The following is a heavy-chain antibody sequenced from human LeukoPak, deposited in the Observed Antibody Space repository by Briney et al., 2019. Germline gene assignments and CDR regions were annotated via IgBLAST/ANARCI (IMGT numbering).Heavy chain of an antibody. J-gene: IGHJ4*02. CDR2: ISSSSSKI. CDR3: ATDFYYDSSGYYIQAQFDY. D-gene: IGHD3-22*01. V-gene: IGHV3-21*01. CDR1: GFTFSIYS. Sequence: GGSLSLSCAASGFTFSIYSMNWVRQAPGKGVEWVSSISSSSSKIHYADAVKGQFTNSRDNAKNSLYLQLNGLRAQDRTVYYYATDFYYDSSGYYIQAQFDYWGQGTLVTVSS.